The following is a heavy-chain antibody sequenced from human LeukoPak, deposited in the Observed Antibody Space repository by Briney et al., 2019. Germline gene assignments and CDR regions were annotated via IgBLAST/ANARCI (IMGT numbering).Heavy chain of an antibody. CDR3: ARKFLTGRLIDY. V-gene: IGHV3-30*03. Sequence: GGSLRLSCAASGFTFSNYGMHWVRQAPGKGLGWVAVISYDGSNEYYADSVKGRFTISRDTSRNTLYLQMNSLRAEDTALYYCARKFLTGRLIDYWGQGTLVTVSS. D-gene: IGHD7-27*01. CDR1: GFTFSNYG. CDR2: ISYDGSNE. J-gene: IGHJ4*02.